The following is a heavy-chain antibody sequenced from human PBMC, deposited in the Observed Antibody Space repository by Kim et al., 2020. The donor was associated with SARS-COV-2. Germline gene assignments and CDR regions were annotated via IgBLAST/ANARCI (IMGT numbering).Heavy chain of an antibody. V-gene: IGHV3-33*01. CDR3: ARGVWGIINDS. Sequence: GGSLRLSCAASGFTFSYYGMHWVRQAPGKGLEWVGLIWHDGSNKYYADSVKGRFTVSRDNSKNTLYLQMNSLRAEDTAMYYCARGVWGIINDSWGQGTLV. D-gene: IGHD3-10*01. CDR1: GFTFSYYG. J-gene: IGHJ5*01. CDR2: IWHDGSNK.